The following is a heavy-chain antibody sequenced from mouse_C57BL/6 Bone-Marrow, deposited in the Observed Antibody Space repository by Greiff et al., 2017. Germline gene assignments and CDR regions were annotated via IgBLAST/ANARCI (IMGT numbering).Heavy chain of an antibody. CDR3: ASSYGYEDYYAMDY. V-gene: IGHV5-2*01. D-gene: IGHD2-2*01. CDR2: INSDGGST. J-gene: IGHJ4*01. CDR1: EYEFPSHD. Sequence: EVQLQESGGGLVQPGESLKLSCESNEYEFPSHDMSWVRKTPEKRLELVAAINSDGGSTYYPDTMERRFIISRDNTKKTLYLQMSSLRSEDTALYYCASSYGYEDYYAMDYWGQGTSVTVSS.